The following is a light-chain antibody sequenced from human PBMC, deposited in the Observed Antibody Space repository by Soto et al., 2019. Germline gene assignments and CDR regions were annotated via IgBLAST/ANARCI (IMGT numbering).Light chain of an antibody. CDR1: NSNIGSNS. V-gene: IGLV1-47*01. CDR2: ANN. CDR3: TAWDDSLSGPV. J-gene: IGLJ2*01. Sequence: QSVLTQPPSASGTPGQRVTISCSGSNSNIGSNSVYWYQQLPGTAPKLLIYANNERPSGVPDRFSGSKSGTSASLAISGLRSDDEADYYCTAWDDSLSGPVFGGGTKLTVL.